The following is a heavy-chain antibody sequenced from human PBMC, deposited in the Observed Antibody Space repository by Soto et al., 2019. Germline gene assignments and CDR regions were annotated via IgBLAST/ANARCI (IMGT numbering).Heavy chain of an antibody. V-gene: IGHV4-34*01. Sequence: QVQLQQGGAGLLKPSETLSLTCAVYGGAFRGYYWSWIRQPPGKGLEWLGEINDSGSTNYNPSLKSRITISLDTSKKEISLMLSSVTAADTAVYYCARERGRYCSGESCYPFGPWGQGALVTVSS. D-gene: IGHD2-15*01. CDR1: GGAFRGYY. CDR2: INDSGST. CDR3: ARERGRYCSGESCYPFGP. J-gene: IGHJ5*02.